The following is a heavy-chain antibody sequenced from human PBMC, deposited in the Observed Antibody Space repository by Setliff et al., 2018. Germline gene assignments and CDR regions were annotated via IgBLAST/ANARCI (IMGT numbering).Heavy chain of an antibody. CDR3: AREQWLDPPGYYYMDV. CDR2: IYIGGSA. V-gene: IGHV4-4*07. Sequence: SETLSLTCTVSGGSISSYYWRWIRQPAGKGLEWIGHIYIGGSANYNPSLKIRVTMSIDTSKNQFSLKLNHVTAADMAVYYCAREQWLDPPGYYYMDVWAKGTTVTVSS. D-gene: IGHD6-19*01. J-gene: IGHJ6*03. CDR1: GGSISSYY.